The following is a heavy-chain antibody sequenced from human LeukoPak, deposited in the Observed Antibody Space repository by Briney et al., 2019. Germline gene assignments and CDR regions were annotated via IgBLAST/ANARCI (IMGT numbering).Heavy chain of an antibody. Sequence: SETLSLTCTVSGGSISSSSYYWGWIRQPPGKGLEWIGSIYYSGSTYYNPSLKSRVTISVDTSKNQFSLKLSSVTAADTAVYYCARDLNWETYWGQGTLVTVSS. CDR2: IYYSGST. V-gene: IGHV4-39*07. CDR1: GGSISSSSYY. D-gene: IGHD1-1*01. J-gene: IGHJ4*02. CDR3: ARDLNWETY.